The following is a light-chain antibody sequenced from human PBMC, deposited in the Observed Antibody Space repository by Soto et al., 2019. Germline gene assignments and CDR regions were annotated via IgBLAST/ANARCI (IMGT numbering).Light chain of an antibody. CDR3: QSFDSSLSGYV. CDR2: SNT. CDR1: SSNIGAGFD. J-gene: IGLJ1*01. V-gene: IGLV1-40*01. Sequence: QSALTQPPSVSGAPGQRVTISCTGSSSNIGAGFDVHWYQQLPGEAPKLLIYSNTNRPSGVPDRFSGSKSGTSASLAITGLQVEDAADYYCQSFDSSLSGYVFGTGTKVTVL.